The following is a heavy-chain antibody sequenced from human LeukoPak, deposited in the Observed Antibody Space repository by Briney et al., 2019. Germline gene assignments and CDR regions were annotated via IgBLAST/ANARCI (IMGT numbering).Heavy chain of an antibody. V-gene: IGHV3-15*01. Sequence: PGGSLRLSCAASGFTFSNAWMSWVRQAPGKGLEWVGRIKSKTDGGTTDYAAPVKGRFTISRDDSKNTLYLQMNSLKTEDTAVYYCTTDEISAPPGSSDPWGQGTLVTVSS. J-gene: IGHJ5*02. CDR3: TTDEISAPPGSSDP. D-gene: IGHD6-6*01. CDR2: IKSKTDGGTT. CDR1: GFTFSNAW.